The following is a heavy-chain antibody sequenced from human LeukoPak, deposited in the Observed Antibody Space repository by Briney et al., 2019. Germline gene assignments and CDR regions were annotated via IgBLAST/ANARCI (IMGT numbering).Heavy chain of an antibody. J-gene: IGHJ3*01. CDR3: ARDVVPRDYGDTLNAYDL. V-gene: IGHV4-34*01. CDR2: IHHDGRT. Sequence: SETLSLTCAVSGGPLSGYYWSWIRQSPGKGLEWMGDIHHDGRTKYKSSFKSRITIFLVSSKNEVSLRLSPVTPADTALYFGARDVVPRDYGDTLNAYDLWGQGTMVTVS. CDR1: GGPLSGYY. D-gene: IGHD4-17*01.